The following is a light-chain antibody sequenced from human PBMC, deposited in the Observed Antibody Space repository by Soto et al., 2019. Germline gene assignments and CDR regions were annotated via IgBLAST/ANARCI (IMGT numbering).Light chain of an antibody. CDR1: NSDVGGYNY. Sequence: QSVLTQPASVSGSPGQSITISCTGTNSDVGGYNYVSWYQQHPGKAPELMIYEVSHRPSGVSNRFSGSKSDTTASLTISGLQAEDEADYYCKSDDTPVYDFGGGTKVTV. J-gene: IGLJ1*01. CDR3: KSDDTPVYD. CDR2: EVS. V-gene: IGLV2-14*01.